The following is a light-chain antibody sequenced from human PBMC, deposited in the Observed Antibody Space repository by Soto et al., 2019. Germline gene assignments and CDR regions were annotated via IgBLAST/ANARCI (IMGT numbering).Light chain of an antibody. CDR2: KAS. CDR3: QQYNRYSWT. CDR1: QSISYW. Sequence: DIQMTQSPSTLSASVGDRVTITCRASQSISYWLAWYQQKPGKAPNLLIYKASSLKSGVPSRFSGSGSGTEFTLTISSLQADDFETYYCQQYNRYSWTFGQGTKVDIK. V-gene: IGKV1-5*03. J-gene: IGKJ1*01.